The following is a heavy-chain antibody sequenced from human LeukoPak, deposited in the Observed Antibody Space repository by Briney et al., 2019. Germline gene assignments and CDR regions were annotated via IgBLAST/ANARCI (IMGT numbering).Heavy chain of an antibody. CDR3: ARRKAYYGSGSYPIDY. CDR2: IYYSGST. CDR1: GGSIRSSSYY. D-gene: IGHD3-10*01. Sequence: SETLSLTCTVSGGSIRSSSYYWGWIRQPPGKGLEWIGSIYYSGSTYYNPSLKSRVTISVDTSKNQFSLKLSSVTAADTAVYYCARRKAYYGSGSYPIDYWGQGTLVTVSS. J-gene: IGHJ4*02. V-gene: IGHV4-39*07.